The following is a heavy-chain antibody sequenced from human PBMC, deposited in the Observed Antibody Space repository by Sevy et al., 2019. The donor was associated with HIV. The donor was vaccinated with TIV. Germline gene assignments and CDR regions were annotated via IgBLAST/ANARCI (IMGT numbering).Heavy chain of an antibody. J-gene: IGHJ5*01. CDR2: IWYDGRTE. CDR1: GFTFTTYA. Sequence: GGSLRLSCAASGFTFTTYAIHWVRQAPGKGLEWVAAIWYDGRTERYADSVQGRFTISRDNSKKTLYLQMNSLRDEDTAIYYCARDAARVIVPTAGFDSWGQGTLVTVSS. D-gene: IGHD1-1*01. V-gene: IGHV3-33*08. CDR3: ARDAARVIVPTAGFDS.